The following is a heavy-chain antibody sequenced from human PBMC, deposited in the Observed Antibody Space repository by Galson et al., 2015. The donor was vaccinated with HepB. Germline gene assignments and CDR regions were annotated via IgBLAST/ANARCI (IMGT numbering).Heavy chain of an antibody. Sequence: SLRLSCAASGFPFSTSAMGWVRRAPGKGLEWVSGISGSGGSAYHTDSVKGRFTISRDNSRNTVYLQMNSLRAEDTAVYFCAKKDADYDSSGYLSYWGQGTLVTVSS. CDR3: AKKDADYDSSGYLSY. J-gene: IGHJ4*02. D-gene: IGHD3-22*01. CDR1: GFPFSTSA. CDR2: ISGSGGSA. V-gene: IGHV3-23*01.